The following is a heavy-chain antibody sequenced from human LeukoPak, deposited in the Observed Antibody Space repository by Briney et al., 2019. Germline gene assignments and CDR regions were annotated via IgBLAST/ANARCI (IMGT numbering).Heavy chain of an antibody. Sequence: ASVKVSCTASGYTFTSCAMNWVRQAPGQGLEWMGWINTNTGNPTYAQGFTGRFVFSLDTSVSTAYLQISSLKAEDTAVYYCARARSGWPHDAFDIWGQGTMVTVSS. V-gene: IGHV7-4-1*02. J-gene: IGHJ3*02. CDR3: ARARSGWPHDAFDI. D-gene: IGHD6-19*01. CDR2: INTNTGNP. CDR1: GYTFTSCA.